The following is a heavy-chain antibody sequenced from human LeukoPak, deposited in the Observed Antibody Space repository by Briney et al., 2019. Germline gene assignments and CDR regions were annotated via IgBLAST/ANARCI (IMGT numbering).Heavy chain of an antibody. CDR2: INPNSGGT. J-gene: IGHJ4*02. CDR1: GYTFTDYY. Sequence: ASVKVSCKASGYTFTDYYLHWVRQAPGQGPECMGWINPNSGGTNYAQKFQGRVTMTRDTSITTAYMELTSLRSDDTAVYYCARADHGARANSCYTLDFWGQGALVTVSS. CDR3: ARADHGARANSCYTLDF. V-gene: IGHV1-2*02. D-gene: IGHD2-2*02.